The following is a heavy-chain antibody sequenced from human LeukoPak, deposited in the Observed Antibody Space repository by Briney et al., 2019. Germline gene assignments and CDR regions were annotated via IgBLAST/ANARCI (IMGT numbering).Heavy chain of an antibody. CDR3: ASHYYDSSGQDY. V-gene: IGHV4-59*01. Sequence: PSETLSLTCTVSGGSISSYYWSWIRQPPGKGLEWIGYIYYSGSTNYNPSLKSRVTISVDTSKNQFSLELSSVTAADTAVYYCASHYYDSSGQDYWGQGTLVTVSS. CDR1: GGSISSYY. D-gene: IGHD3-22*01. J-gene: IGHJ4*02. CDR2: IYYSGST.